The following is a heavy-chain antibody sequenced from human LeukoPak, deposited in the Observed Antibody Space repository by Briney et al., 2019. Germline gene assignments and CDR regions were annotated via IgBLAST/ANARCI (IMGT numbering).Heavy chain of an antibody. CDR3: ARENYYGSGSRRILDY. Sequence: SETLSLTCTVSGGSISSYYWSWIRQPPGTGLEWIGYIYYSGSTNYNPSLKSRVTISVDTSKNQFSLKLSSVTAADTAVYYCARENYYGSGSRRILDYWGQGTLVTVSS. CDR2: IYYSGST. CDR1: GGSISSYY. V-gene: IGHV4-59*08. D-gene: IGHD3-10*01. J-gene: IGHJ4*02.